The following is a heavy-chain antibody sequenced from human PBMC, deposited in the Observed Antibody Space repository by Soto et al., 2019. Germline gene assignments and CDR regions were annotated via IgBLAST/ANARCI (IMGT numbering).Heavy chain of an antibody. D-gene: IGHD6-25*01. CDR2: VHYSGNT. J-gene: IGHJ6*02. Sequence: QVQLQESGPGLVKPSETLSLTCTVSGGSISNFYWTWIRQPPGKGLEWIGNVHYSGNTNYNPSLKSRVTTSVDTAKNHLSLNLSSVTAADTAVYYCARHKDAGSDRGGMDVWGQGTTVTVSS. V-gene: IGHV4-59*08. CDR3: ARHKDAGSDRGGMDV. CDR1: GGSISNFY.